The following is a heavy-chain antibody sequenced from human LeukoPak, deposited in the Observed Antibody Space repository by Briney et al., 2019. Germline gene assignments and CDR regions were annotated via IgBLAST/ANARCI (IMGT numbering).Heavy chain of an antibody. CDR3: AKVYGDSDFDY. V-gene: IGHV3-11*04. CDR2: ISSSGGTI. J-gene: IGHJ4*02. CDR1: GFTFSDYY. D-gene: IGHD4-17*01. Sequence: PGGSLRLSCAASGFTFSDYYMSWIRQAPGKGLEWLSYISSSGGTIYYADSVKGRFTISRNNAKNSLYLQMNSLRAEDTAVYYCAKVYGDSDFDYWGQGTLVTVSS.